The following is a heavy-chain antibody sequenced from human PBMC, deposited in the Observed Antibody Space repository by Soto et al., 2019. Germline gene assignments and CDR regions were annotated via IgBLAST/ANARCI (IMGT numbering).Heavy chain of an antibody. V-gene: IGHV3-11*06. CDR3: ARDLAPYQLLAQDV. J-gene: IGHJ6*02. CDR1: GFTFTDYY. CDR2: ISSSSTYT. Sequence: PGGSLRVSCAASGFTFTDYYMSWIRQAPGKGLEWVSHISSSSTYTNYADSVKGRFTISRDNAKNSLYLQMNSLRAEDTAVYYCARDLAPYQLLAQDVWGQGTTVTVSS. D-gene: IGHD2-2*01.